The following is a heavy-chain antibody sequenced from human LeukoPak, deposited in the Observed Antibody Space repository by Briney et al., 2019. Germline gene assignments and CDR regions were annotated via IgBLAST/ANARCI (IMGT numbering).Heavy chain of an antibody. CDR3: ATGVYSSSWYYFDY. Sequence: GASVKVSCKVSGYTLTELSMHWVRQAPGKGLEWMGGFDPEDGETIYAQKFQGRVTMTEDTSTDTAYMGLSSLRSEDTAVYYCATGVYSSSWYYFDYWGQGTLVTVSS. D-gene: IGHD6-13*01. J-gene: IGHJ4*02. CDR2: FDPEDGET. CDR1: GYTLTELS. V-gene: IGHV1-24*01.